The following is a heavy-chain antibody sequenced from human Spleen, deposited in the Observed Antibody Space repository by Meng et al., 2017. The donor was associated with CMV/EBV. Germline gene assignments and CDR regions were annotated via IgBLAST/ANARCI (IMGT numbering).Heavy chain of an antibody. CDR2: ISSSGSTI. CDR3: ASCKISIFGRGSLWYYGMDV. Sequence: GESLKISCAASGFTFSNSDMNWVRQAPGKGLEWVSYISSSGSTIYYADSVKGRFTISRDNAKNSLYLQMNSLRAEDTAVYYCASCKISIFGRGSLWYYGMDVWGQGTTVTVSS. V-gene: IGHV3-48*04. CDR1: GFTFSNSD. D-gene: IGHD3-3*01. J-gene: IGHJ6*02.